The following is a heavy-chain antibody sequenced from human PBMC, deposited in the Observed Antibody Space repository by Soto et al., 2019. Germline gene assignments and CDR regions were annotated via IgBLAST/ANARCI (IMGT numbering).Heavy chain of an antibody. D-gene: IGHD3-22*01. CDR1: GDSVSSNSAA. Sequence: PSQTLSLTCAISGDSVSSNSAAWNWIRQSPSRGLEWLGRTYYRSKWYNDYAVSVKSRITINPDTSKNQFSLQLNSVTPEDTAVYYCAKDQSYYYDSSGSRAEYWGQGTLVTVSS. CDR2: TYYRSKWYN. CDR3: AKDQSYYYDSSGSRAEY. J-gene: IGHJ4*02. V-gene: IGHV6-1*01.